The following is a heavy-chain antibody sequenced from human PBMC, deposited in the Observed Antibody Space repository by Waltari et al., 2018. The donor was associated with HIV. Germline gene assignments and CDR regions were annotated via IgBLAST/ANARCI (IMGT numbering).Heavy chain of an antibody. V-gene: IGHV4-30-2*06. CDR3: ARDRFCNGNGCSPSDAFDV. CDR1: GGSVGSSGFS. CDR2: IYYTGST. Sequence: QLRLQESGSGLLKPSQTLSLTCNVSGGSVGSSGFSWSWTRQSPGKGLEWIGYIYYTGSTYYNPSLKSRVNISLDRSKNQFSLRLSYVSAADTAVYYCARDRFCNGNGCSPSDAFDVWGQGRMVTVSS. J-gene: IGHJ3*01. D-gene: IGHD2-15*01.